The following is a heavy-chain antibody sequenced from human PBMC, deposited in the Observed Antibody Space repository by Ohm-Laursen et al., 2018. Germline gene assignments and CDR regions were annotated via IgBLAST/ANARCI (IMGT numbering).Heavy chain of an antibody. D-gene: IGHD6-19*01. CDR1: GFTFDDYA. V-gene: IGHV3-9*01. J-gene: IGHJ4*02. CDR3: AKDNSSGWYELDY. Sequence: SLRLSCAASGFTFDDYAMHWVRQAPGKGLEWVSGISWNSGSIGYADSVKGRFTISRDNAKNSLYLQMNSLRAEDTALYYCAKDNSSGWYELDYWGQGTLVTVSS. CDR2: ISWNSGSI.